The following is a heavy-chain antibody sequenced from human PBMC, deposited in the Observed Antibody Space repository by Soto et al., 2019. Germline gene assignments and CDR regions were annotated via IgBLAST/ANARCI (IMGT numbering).Heavy chain of an antibody. J-gene: IGHJ4*02. Sequence: ASVKVSCKASGYPFNGYSMHWGRQAPGQGLEWMGWINPNSGGTRYAQKFPVRVTMTRDTSISTDYMELSRLTFDDTAVCYCARDPSPHYSYDSSGALHYGGQGTPVTLSS. D-gene: IGHD3-22*01. CDR1: GYPFNGYS. CDR2: INPNSGGT. V-gene: IGHV1-2*02. CDR3: ARDPSPHYSYDSSGALHY.